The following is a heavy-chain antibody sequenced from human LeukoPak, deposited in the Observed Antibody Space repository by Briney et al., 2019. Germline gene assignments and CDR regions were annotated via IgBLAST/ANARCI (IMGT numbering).Heavy chain of an antibody. J-gene: IGHJ4*02. CDR3: ARTSIAVAATYGLDY. CDR2: MYSGGGT. V-gene: IGHV3-53*01. CDR1: GFTVSTNY. Sequence: GGSLRLSCAASGFTVSTNYMSWVRQAPGKGLEWVSVMYSGGGTYYADSVKGRFTISRDNSKNTLYLQMNSLRAEDTAVYYCARTSIAVAATYGLDYWGQGILVTVSS. D-gene: IGHD6-19*01.